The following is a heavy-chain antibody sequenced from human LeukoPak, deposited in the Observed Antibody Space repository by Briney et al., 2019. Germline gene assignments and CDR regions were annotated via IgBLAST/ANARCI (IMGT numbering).Heavy chain of an antibody. V-gene: IGHV3-74*01. J-gene: IGHJ4*02. CDR1: GFTFSNYW. CDR2: INSDGSTT. CDR3: ARDPERYSGIYYFDY. Sequence: NPGGSLRLSCAASGFTFSNYWMHWVRQAPGKGLVWVSRINSDGSTTNYADSVKGRFTISRDNSKNTLYLQMNSLRAEDTAVYYCARDPERYSGIYYFDYWGQGTLVTVSS. D-gene: IGHD5-12*01.